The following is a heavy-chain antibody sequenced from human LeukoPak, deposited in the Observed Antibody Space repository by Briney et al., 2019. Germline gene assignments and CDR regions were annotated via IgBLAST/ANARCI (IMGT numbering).Heavy chain of an antibody. CDR2: IYYSGTT. Sequence: SETLSLTCTVSGGSISSVDDYWSWIRQPPGKGLEWIGYIYYSGTTYYNPSLKSRVSISVDTSKNQFSLKLRSVTAADTAVYYCARLRYSYAYEFDYWGQGTLVTVSS. V-gene: IGHV4-30-4*01. D-gene: IGHD5-18*01. CDR3: ARLRYSYAYEFDY. J-gene: IGHJ4*02. CDR1: GGSISSVDDY.